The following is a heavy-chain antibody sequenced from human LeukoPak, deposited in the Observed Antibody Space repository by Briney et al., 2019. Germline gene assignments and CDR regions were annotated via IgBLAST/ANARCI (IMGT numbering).Heavy chain of an antibody. V-gene: IGHV3-9*01. J-gene: IGHJ6*03. CDR2: ISWNSGSI. CDR3: AKDEVTAMVLGYMDV. Sequence: TGGSLRLSCAASGFTFDDYAMHWVRQAPGKGLEWVSGISWNSGSIGYADPVKGRFTISRDNAKNSLYLQMNSLGAEDTALYYCAKDEVTAMVLGYMDVWGKGTTVTVSS. CDR1: GFTFDDYA. D-gene: IGHD5-18*01.